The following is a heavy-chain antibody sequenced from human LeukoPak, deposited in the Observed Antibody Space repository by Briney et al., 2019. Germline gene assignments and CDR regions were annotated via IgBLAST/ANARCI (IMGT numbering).Heavy chain of an antibody. CDR1: GGSISSGGDY. J-gene: IGHJ2*01. Sequence: SQTLSLTCTVSGGSISSGGDYWSWIRQHTGKGLEWIGNIFYSGITFYNPSLKSRVTISVDTSKNQFSLKLSSVTAADTAVYYCARKSRGYTYWYFDLWGRGTLVTVSS. V-gene: IGHV4-31*03. CDR2: IFYSGIT. CDR3: ARKSRGYTYWYFDL. D-gene: IGHD6-25*01.